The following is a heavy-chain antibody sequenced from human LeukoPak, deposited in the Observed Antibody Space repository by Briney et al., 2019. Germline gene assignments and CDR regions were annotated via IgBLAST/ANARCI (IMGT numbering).Heavy chain of an antibody. J-gene: IGHJ5*02. CDR2: IRPNDGTT. CDR3: VRGQTNLDNWFDP. D-gene: IGHD2-8*01. V-gene: IGHV3-48*01. CDR1: GFTFSSYA. Sequence: GSLRLSCAASGFTFSSYAMSWVRQAPGKGLEWVSYIRPNDGTTHYADSVKGRFTISRDNAKNSLSLQMTSLRVDDSAVYYCVRGQTNLDNWFDPWGQGTLVIVSS.